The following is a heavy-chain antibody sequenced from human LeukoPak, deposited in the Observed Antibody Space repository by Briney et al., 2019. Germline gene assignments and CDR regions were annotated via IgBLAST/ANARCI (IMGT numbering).Heavy chain of an antibody. CDR1: GGSFNNYY. CDR3: ARDRYDSTGFFDY. CDR2: IYSGGST. D-gene: IGHD3-22*01. J-gene: IGHJ4*02. Sequence: ETLSLTCAVYGGSFNNYYWSWIRQPPGKGLEWVSVIYSGGSTYYADSVKGRFTISRDNSKNTLYLQMNSLRAEDTAVYYCARDRYDSTGFFDYWGQGTLVTVSS. V-gene: IGHV3-66*01.